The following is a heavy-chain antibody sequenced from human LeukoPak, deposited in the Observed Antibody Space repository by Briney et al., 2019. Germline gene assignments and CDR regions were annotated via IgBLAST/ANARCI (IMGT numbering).Heavy chain of an antibody. J-gene: IGHJ4*02. CDR1: GGTFSSYA. CDR2: IIPIFGTA. Sequence: GASVKVSCKASGGTFSSYATSWVRQAPGQGLEWMGGIIPIFGTANYAQKFQGRVTITADESTSTAYMELSSLRSEDTAVYYCARGGQTFIAAAGTNLDYWGQGTLVTVSS. CDR3: ARGGQTFIAAAGTNLDY. V-gene: IGHV1-69*13. D-gene: IGHD6-13*01.